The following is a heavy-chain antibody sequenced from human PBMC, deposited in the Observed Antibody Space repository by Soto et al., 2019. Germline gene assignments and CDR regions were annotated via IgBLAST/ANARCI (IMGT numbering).Heavy chain of an antibody. Sequence: SSETLSLTCTVSGGSISSSSYYWGWIRQPPGKGLEWIGSTYYSGSTYYNPSLKSRVTISVDTSKNQFSLKLSSVTAADTAVYYCARRIMIFGVVIKAWFDLWGQGTLVTVSS. V-gene: IGHV4-39*01. CDR3: ARRIMIFGVVIKAWFDL. J-gene: IGHJ5*02. CDR2: TYYSGST. CDR1: GGSISSSSYY. D-gene: IGHD3-3*01.